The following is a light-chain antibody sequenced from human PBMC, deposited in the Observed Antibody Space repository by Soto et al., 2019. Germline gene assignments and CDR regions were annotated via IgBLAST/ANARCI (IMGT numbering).Light chain of an antibody. V-gene: IGLV1-47*01. J-gene: IGLJ2*01. CDR3: QSYDSSLSGVI. CDR1: SSNIGSNY. CDR2: RNN. Sequence: QSVLTQPPSASGTPGQRVTISCSGSSSNIGSNYVYWYQQLPGTAPKLLIYRNNQRPSGVPDRLSGSKSGTSASLAISGLRSEDEADYYCQSYDSSLSGVIFGGGTKVTVL.